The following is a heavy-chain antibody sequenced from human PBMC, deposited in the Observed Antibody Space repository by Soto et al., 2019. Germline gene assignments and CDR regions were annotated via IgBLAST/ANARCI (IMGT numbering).Heavy chain of an antibody. J-gene: IGHJ4*02. D-gene: IGHD3-22*01. Sequence: LSLTCAVSGYSISNGYYWGWIRQPPGKGLEWIGSIYHSGRTYYNPSLKSRVTISVDTSKNQFSLKLSSVTAADTAVHYCARAIYYYDSNDYTWHFDSWGQGTLVTVSS. CDR1: GYSISNGYY. CDR2: IYHSGRT. V-gene: IGHV4-38-2*01. CDR3: ARAIYYYDSNDYTWHFDS.